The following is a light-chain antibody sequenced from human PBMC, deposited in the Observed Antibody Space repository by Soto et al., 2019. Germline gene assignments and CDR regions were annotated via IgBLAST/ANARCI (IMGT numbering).Light chain of an antibody. CDR2: GAF. CDR1: QSVSSN. J-gene: IGKJ1*01. Sequence: EIVITHAPVTLSVSPGERATLSCRASQSVSSNLAWYQQKPGQAPSLLIYGAFTRATGIPARFSGTGSGTEFTLTISSMQSEDFALYYCQQYNDCPVTFGQGTKVDIK. CDR3: QQYNDCPVT. V-gene: IGKV3-15*01.